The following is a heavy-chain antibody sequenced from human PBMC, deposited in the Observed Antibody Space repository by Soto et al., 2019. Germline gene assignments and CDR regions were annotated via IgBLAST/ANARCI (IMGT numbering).Heavy chain of an antibody. D-gene: IGHD6-19*01. V-gene: IGHV3-23*01. J-gene: IGHJ1*01. Sequence: EVQLLESGGGLVQPGGSLRLSYAASGFTFSSYAMSWVRQAPGKGLEWVSGISGSGSTTYYTDSVKGRFTISRDNSKNTLYLQMNSLRAEDTAVYYCANSRWYNPDGYFQHWGQGTLVTVSS. CDR2: ISGSGSTT. CDR1: GFTFSSYA. CDR3: ANSRWYNPDGYFQH.